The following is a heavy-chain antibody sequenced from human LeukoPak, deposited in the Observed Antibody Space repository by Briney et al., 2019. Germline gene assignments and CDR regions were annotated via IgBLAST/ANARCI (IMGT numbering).Heavy chain of an antibody. Sequence: PSETLSLTCTVFGDSVSSSNYYWAWFRQPPGKGLDWIGSLYYDGRTYYSPSLESRVTVSVDTSKNQFSLKLSSVTAADTAVYYCARDREWGIAADEDAFDIWGQGTMVTVSS. CDR2: LYYDGRT. V-gene: IGHV4-39*07. CDR3: ARDREWGIAADEDAFDI. CDR1: GDSVSSSNYY. D-gene: IGHD6-25*01. J-gene: IGHJ3*02.